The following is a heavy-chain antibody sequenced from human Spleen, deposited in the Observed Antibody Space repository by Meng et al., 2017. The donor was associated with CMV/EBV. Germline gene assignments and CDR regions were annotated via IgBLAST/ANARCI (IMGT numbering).Heavy chain of an antibody. Sequence: GGSLRLSCAASGFTFSNYAMSWVRQAPGKGLEWVSPISAGGGGIYYADSVKGRFTISRDNSKNTLYLQMNSLRAEDTAVYYCANPIIYDFWSGDYYYGMDVWGQGTTVTVSS. CDR3: ANPIIYDFWSGDYYYGMDV. CDR2: ISAGGGGI. D-gene: IGHD3-3*01. CDR1: GFTFSNYA. V-gene: IGHV3-23*01. J-gene: IGHJ6*02.